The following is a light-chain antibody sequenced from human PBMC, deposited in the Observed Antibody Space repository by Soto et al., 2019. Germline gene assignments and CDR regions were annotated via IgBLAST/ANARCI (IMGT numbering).Light chain of an antibody. CDR1: QDIGTY. J-gene: IGKJ1*01. CDR2: DAS. CDR3: QQYYSSPRT. V-gene: IGKV1-8*01. Sequence: AIRMTQSPSSFSASTGDRVSITCRATQDIGTYLAWYQQIPGKAPKLLIYDASTLQTGVPSRFSGSGSGTDFTLAINRLEPEDSAVYYCQQYYSSPRTFGRGTKVDIK.